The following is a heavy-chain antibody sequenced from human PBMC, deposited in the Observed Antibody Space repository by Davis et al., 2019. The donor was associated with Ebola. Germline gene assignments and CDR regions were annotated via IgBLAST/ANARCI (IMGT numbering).Heavy chain of an antibody. D-gene: IGHD5-12*01. Sequence: PSETLSLTCTVSGGSSSSYYWSWIRQPAGKGLEWIGRIYTSGNTNYNPSLRSRVTMSLDTSRNHFSLKVYSVTAADTAVYYCSGGELATTFDYWGQGTLVTVSS. CDR1: GGSSSSYY. J-gene: IGHJ4*02. V-gene: IGHV4-4*07. CDR3: SGGELATTFDY. CDR2: IYTSGNT.